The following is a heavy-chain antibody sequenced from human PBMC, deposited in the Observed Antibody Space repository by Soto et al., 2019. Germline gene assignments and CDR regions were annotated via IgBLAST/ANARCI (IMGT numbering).Heavy chain of an antibody. D-gene: IGHD6-6*01. CDR2: INPNSGGT. CDR3: AASGSSSPWGYYYYYGMDV. CDR1: GYTFTGYY. V-gene: IGHV1-2*02. J-gene: IGHJ6*02. Sequence: QVQLVQSGAEVKKPGASVKVSCKASGYTFTGYYMHWVRQAPGQGLEWMGWINPNSGGTNYAQKFQGRVTMTRDTSISTAYMELSRLRSDDTAVYYCAASGSSSPWGYYYYYGMDVWGQGTTVTVSS.